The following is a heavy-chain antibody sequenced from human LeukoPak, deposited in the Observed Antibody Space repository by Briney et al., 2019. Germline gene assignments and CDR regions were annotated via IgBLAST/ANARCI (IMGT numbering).Heavy chain of an antibody. Sequence: GGSLRLSCAASGFTFSNAWMSWVRQAPGKGLECVSTISGRGGNTDYADSVKGRFTISTDNSKNTLYLQMNSLRAEDTAVYYCARVSLPGGLYGDGALDFWGQGTLVTVSS. CDR1: GFTFSNAW. CDR2: ISGRGGNT. J-gene: IGHJ4*02. D-gene: IGHD4-17*01. CDR3: ARVSLPGGLYGDGALDF. V-gene: IGHV3-23*01.